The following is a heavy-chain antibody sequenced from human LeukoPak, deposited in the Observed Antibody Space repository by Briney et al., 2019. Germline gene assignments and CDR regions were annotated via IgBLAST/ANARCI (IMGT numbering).Heavy chain of an antibody. V-gene: IGHV3-21*01. J-gene: IGHJ4*02. D-gene: IGHD3-9*01. CDR2: ISSSSSYI. CDR1: GFTFSSYS. CDR3: ARGSRTFDWLLSAYFDY. Sequence: PGGSLRLSCAASGFTFSSYSMNWVRQAPGKGLEWVSSISSSSSYIYYADSVKGRFTISRDNAKNSLYLQMNSLRAEDTAVYYCARGSRTFDWLLSAYFDYWGQGTLVTVSS.